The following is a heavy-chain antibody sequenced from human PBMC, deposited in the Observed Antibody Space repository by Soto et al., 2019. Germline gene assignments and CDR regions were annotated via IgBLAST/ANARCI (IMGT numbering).Heavy chain of an antibody. D-gene: IGHD3-10*01. CDR1: GASINNFAYY. J-gene: IGHJ5*01. Sequence: SETLSLTCSVSGASINNFAYYWGWIRRPPGKGLEWIGTVYYNENTYYNPSLRSRVAISVDTAKNQFSLNLRSVTAADTAVYFCARRERYYGSPGWFDPWGQGTLVTVSS. CDR2: VYYNENT. V-gene: IGHV4-39*01. CDR3: ARRERYYGSPGWFDP.